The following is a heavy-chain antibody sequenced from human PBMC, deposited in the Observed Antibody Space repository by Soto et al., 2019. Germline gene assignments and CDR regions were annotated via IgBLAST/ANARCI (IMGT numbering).Heavy chain of an antibody. Sequence: GGSLRLSCAASGFTFHSFTMHWVRQTPGKGLEWVALISYDGSNEYYADSVKGRFTISRDNSKSTLYLQMNSLRTGDTASYYCARDPRETTYYLDYWGQGTLVTVSS. CDR1: GFTFHSFT. V-gene: IGHV3-30-3*01. CDR3: ARDPRETTYYLDY. J-gene: IGHJ4*02. D-gene: IGHD1-1*01. CDR2: ISYDGSNE.